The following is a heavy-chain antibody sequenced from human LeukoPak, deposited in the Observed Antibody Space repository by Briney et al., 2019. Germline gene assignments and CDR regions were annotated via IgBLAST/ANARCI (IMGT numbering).Heavy chain of an antibody. Sequence: SETLSLTCTVSGGSISSGDYYWSWIRQPPGKGLEWIGYIYYSGSTYYNPSLKSRVTISVDTSKSQFSLKLSSVTAADTAVYYCARESYRTYYFDYWGQGTLVTVSS. CDR1: GGSISSGDYY. CDR3: ARESYRTYYFDY. CDR2: IYYSGST. J-gene: IGHJ4*02. D-gene: IGHD1-14*01. V-gene: IGHV4-30-4*01.